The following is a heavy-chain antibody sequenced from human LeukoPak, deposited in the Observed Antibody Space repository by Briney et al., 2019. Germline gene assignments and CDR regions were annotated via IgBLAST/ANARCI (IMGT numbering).Heavy chain of an antibody. D-gene: IGHD4-17*01. J-gene: IGHJ4*02. CDR3: ATSDYGDYPGRY. CDR1: GVAISSGGRY. CDR2: FYYSGTT. Sequence: SETLSLTCAVSGVAISSGGRYWNWIRQDPGKGLDWIGYFYYSGTTHYNPSLKSRVTISVDTSKNQLFLKLRSVTAADTAVYYCATSDYGDYPGRYWGQGTLVTVSS. V-gene: IGHV4-31*11.